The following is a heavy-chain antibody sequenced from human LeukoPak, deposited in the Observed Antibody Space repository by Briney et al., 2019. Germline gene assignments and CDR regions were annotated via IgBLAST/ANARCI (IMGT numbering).Heavy chain of an antibody. CDR2: INPNSGGT. Sequence: ASVKVSCXASGYTFTGYYMHWVRQAPGQGLEWMARINPNSGGTNYAQKFQGRVTMTRDTSISTAYMELSRLRSDDTAVYYCATLKYYDSSGYAAIDYWGQGTLVTVSS. V-gene: IGHV1-2*06. J-gene: IGHJ4*02. CDR1: GYTFTGYY. CDR3: ATLKYYDSSGYAAIDY. D-gene: IGHD3-22*01.